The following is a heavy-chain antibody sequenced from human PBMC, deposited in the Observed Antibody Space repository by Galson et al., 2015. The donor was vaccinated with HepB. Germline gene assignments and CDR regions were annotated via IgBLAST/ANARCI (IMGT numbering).Heavy chain of an antibody. D-gene: IGHD5-12*01. Sequence: SLRLSCAASGLTFSSYAMSWVRQAPGTGLERVSVISASGDNAHYADSVKGRFTISRDNSKNTLDLQMNSLRAEDTALYYCATTPGVNTAYDLIRLDYWGQGVLVTVSS. CDR2: ISASGDNA. CDR1: GLTFSSYA. CDR3: ATTPGVNTAYDLIRLDY. J-gene: IGHJ4*02. V-gene: IGHV3-23*01.